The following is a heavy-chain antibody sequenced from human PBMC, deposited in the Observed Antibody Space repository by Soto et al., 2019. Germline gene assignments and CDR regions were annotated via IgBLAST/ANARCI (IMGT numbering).Heavy chain of an antibody. CDR1: GGSISSGGYY. CDR2: IYYSGST. Sequence: QVQLQESGPGLVKPSQTLSLTCTVSGGSISSGGYYWSWIRQHPGKGLEWIGYIYYSGSTYYNPSLKSRVILSVATPQNQFSLKLSPVTAADTAVYYGASGSIWGAPMDVWGQGTTVTVSS. D-gene: IGHD3-16*01. J-gene: IGHJ6*02. V-gene: IGHV4-31*03. CDR3: ASGSIWGAPMDV.